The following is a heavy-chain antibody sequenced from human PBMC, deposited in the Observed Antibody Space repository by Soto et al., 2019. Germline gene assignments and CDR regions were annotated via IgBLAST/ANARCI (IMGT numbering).Heavy chain of an antibody. V-gene: IGHV3-33*01. CDR2: IWYDGSNK. J-gene: IGHJ6*02. Sequence: QVQVVESGGGVVQPGRSLRLSCTASGFTFSGHAMHWVRQPPGKGLEWVAQIWYDGSNKYYADSVKGRFTISRDNSKNTLYVQMDSLRVEDTAVHYCARDGQSLPPYALDVWGQGTSVTVSS. D-gene: IGHD6-19*01. CDR1: GFTFSGHA. CDR3: ARDGQSLPPYALDV.